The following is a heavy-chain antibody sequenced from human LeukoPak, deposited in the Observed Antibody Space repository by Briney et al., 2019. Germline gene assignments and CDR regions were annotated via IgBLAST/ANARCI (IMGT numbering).Heavy chain of an antibody. V-gene: IGHV4-59*08. J-gene: IGHJ4*02. CDR1: GGSMSSYY. CDR2: IYYSGST. CDR3: ARGARAGYNLEPFDY. D-gene: IGHD5-24*01. Sequence: PSEALSLTCTVSGGSMSSYYWSWIRQPPGKGLEWIGYIYYSGSTKYNPSLKSRVTISVDTSKNQFSLKLSSVTAADTAVYYCARGARAGYNLEPFDYWGQGTLVTVSS.